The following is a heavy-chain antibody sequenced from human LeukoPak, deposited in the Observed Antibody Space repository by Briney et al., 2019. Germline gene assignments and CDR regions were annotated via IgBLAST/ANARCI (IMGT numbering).Heavy chain of an antibody. CDR2: IYPDGSVT. Sequence: AVKVSCKASVYSFTVYYIHWVRQAPAQGLEWMGWIYPDGSVTKSAQNFQGRVTLTRGKSIDTVYMELSGLRSDDNALYVCSRGPNYYYYMDFWGTGTKVYVSS. V-gene: IGHV1-2*02. CDR1: VYSFTVYY. D-gene: IGHD2-8*01. CDR3: SRGPNYYYYMDF. J-gene: IGHJ6*03.